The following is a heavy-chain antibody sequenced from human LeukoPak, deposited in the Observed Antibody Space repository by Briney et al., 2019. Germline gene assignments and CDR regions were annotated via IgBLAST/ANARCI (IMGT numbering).Heavy chain of an antibody. D-gene: IGHD6-19*01. CDR3: ARDLLQWQTNNWLAP. V-gene: IGHV1-18*01. CDR2: TSAYNGDT. CDR1: GYRFTNYG. J-gene: IGHJ5*02. Sequence: ASVKVSCKTSGYRFTNYGINWVRQAPGQGLEWMGWTSAYNGDTKYGQKFQGRLTMTTDTSTSTAYMDLRSLRSEDTAVYYCARDLLQWQTNNWLAPWGQGTLVTVSS.